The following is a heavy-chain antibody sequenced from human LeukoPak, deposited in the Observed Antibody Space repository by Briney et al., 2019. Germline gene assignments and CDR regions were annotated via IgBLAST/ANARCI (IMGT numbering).Heavy chain of an antibody. CDR1: GGSFSGYY. D-gene: IGHD7-27*01. J-gene: IGHJ4*02. CDR3: ASRKLGNDY. V-gene: IGHV4-34*01. Sequence: SETLSLTCAVYGGSFSGYYWSWIRQPPGKGLEWIGEINHSGSTNYNPSLKSRVTILVDTSKNQFSLKLISVTAADTAVYYCASRKLGNDYWGQGTLVTVSS. CDR2: INHSGST.